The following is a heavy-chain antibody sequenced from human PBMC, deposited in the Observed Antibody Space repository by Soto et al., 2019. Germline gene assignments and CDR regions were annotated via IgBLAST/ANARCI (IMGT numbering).Heavy chain of an antibody. CDR2: ISIDKYRQ. D-gene: IGHD1-26*01. Sequence: QVQQMESGGGVVQPGRSLRLSCAASGFTFSSSDIHWVRQAPGKGPEWVAHISIDKYRQYYADPVKGRFTGSRDNSKNTVSLQMTSLSTDDTAVYYCVRGPTSGAFDIWGHGTMVTVSS. CDR3: VRGPTSGAFDI. J-gene: IGHJ3*02. V-gene: IGHV3-30*03. CDR1: GFTFSSSD.